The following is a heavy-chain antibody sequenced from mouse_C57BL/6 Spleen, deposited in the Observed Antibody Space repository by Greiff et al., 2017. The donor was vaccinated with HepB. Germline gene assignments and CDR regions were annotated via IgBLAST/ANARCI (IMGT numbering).Heavy chain of an antibody. V-gene: IGHV1-52*01. D-gene: IGHD1-1*01. CDR3: ARKYYGSSLRVDY. J-gene: IGHJ2*01. Sequence: VQLQQPGAELVRPGSSVKLSCKASGYTFTSYWMHWVKQRPIQGLEWIGNIDPSDSETHYNQKFKDKATLTVDKSSSTAYMQLSSLTSEDSAVYYCARKYYGSSLRVDYWGQGTTLTVSS. CDR1: GYTFTSYW. CDR2: IDPSDSET.